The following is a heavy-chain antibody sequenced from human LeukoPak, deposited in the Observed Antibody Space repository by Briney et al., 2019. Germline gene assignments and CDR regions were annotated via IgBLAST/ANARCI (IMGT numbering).Heavy chain of an antibody. CDR3: ARTLRGGNHVRVYYYGVDV. J-gene: IGHJ6*02. Sequence: ASVKVSCKASGYTFTSYDINWVRQATGQGLEWMGWMNPNSGNTGYAQKFQGRVTMTRNTSISTAYMELSSLRSEDTAVYYCARTLRGGNHVRVYYYGVDVWGQGTTVTVSS. CDR2: MNPNSGNT. CDR1: GYTFTSYD. D-gene: IGHD3-10*01. V-gene: IGHV1-8*01.